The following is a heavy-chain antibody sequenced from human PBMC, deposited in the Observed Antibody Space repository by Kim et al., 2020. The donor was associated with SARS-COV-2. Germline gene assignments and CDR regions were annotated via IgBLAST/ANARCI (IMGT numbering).Heavy chain of an antibody. V-gene: IGHV3-33*01. J-gene: IGHJ3*02. Sequence: GGSLRLSCAASGFTFSSYGMHWVRQAPGKGLEWVAVIWYDGSNKYYADSVKGRFTISRDNSKNTLYLQMNSLRAEDTAVYYCARDNGDYVAFDIWGQGTMVTVSS. D-gene: IGHD4-17*01. CDR2: IWYDGSNK. CDR1: GFTFSSYG. CDR3: ARDNGDYVAFDI.